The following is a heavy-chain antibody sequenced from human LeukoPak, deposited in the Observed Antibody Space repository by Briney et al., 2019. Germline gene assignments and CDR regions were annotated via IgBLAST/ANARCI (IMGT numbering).Heavy chain of an antibody. V-gene: IGHV3-23*01. D-gene: IGHD5-12*01. CDR3: AKDQKWPRLNWFDP. Sequence: PGGSLRLSCAASGFTFSSHGMNWVRQAPGKGLEWVSAISGSGGSTYYADSVKGRFTISRDNSKNTLYLQMNSLRAEDTAVYYCAKDQKWPRLNWFDPWGQGTLVTVSS. CDR2: ISGSGGST. CDR1: GFTFSSHG. J-gene: IGHJ5*02.